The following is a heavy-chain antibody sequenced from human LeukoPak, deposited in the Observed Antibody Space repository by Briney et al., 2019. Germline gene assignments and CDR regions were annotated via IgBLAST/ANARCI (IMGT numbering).Heavy chain of an antibody. V-gene: IGHV3-13*01. CDR3: ARVAKERVGGVYYFDY. CDR1: GFTFSDYD. D-gene: IGHD1-1*01. J-gene: IGHJ4*02. Sequence: GGSLGLSCAASGFTFSDYDMHWVRQATGKGLEWVSAIGTAGDTYYTGSAKGRFTISRENAKNSLYLQMNSLRAGDTAVYYCARVAKERVGGVYYFDYWGQGTLVTVSS. CDR2: IGTAGDT.